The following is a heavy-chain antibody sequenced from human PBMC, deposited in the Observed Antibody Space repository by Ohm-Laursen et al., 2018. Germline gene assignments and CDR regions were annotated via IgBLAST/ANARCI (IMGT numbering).Heavy chain of an antibody. Sequence: SLRLSCAASGFTFSSYCMHWVRQAPGKGLVWVSAISGSGGSTYYADSVKGRFTISRDNSKNTLYLQMNSLRAEDTAVYYCAKVDPNWSDAFDIWGQGTMVTVSS. V-gene: IGHV3-23*01. J-gene: IGHJ3*02. CDR2: ISGSGGST. CDR1: GFTFSSYC. D-gene: IGHD1-1*01. CDR3: AKVDPNWSDAFDI.